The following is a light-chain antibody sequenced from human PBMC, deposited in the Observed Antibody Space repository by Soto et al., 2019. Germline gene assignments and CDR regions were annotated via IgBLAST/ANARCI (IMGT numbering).Light chain of an antibody. CDR3: QQYKSYST. V-gene: IGKV1-5*03. J-gene: IGKJ4*01. Sequence: DIQMTQSPSTLSGSVGDRVTITCRASQSISSWLAWYQQKPGKAPKLLIYKASSLESGVPSRFSGSGAGTEFTLTSSSLQADDFATYYCQQYKSYSTFGGGTKVEIK. CDR1: QSISSW. CDR2: KAS.